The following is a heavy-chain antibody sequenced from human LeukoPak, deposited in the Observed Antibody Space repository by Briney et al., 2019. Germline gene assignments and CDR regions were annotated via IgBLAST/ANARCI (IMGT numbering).Heavy chain of an antibody. D-gene: IGHD6-13*01. Sequence: GGSLRLSCAASGFTFSSYWISWVRQAPGKGLEWVANIKQDGSEKYYVDSVKGRFTISRDNAKNSLYLQMNSLRAEDTAVYYCGRSGSSSWFDAFDIWGQGTMVTVSP. CDR2: IKQDGSEK. CDR3: GRSGSSSWFDAFDI. V-gene: IGHV3-7*03. CDR1: GFTFSSYW. J-gene: IGHJ3*02.